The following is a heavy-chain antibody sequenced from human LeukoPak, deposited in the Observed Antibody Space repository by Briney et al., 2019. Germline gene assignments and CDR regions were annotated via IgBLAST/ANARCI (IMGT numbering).Heavy chain of an antibody. CDR3: ARQGGYDILTGYYLYYFDY. CDR2: IYPGDSDT. D-gene: IGHD3-9*01. V-gene: IGHV5-51*01. Sequence: GESLKISCKGSGYSFTSYWIGWVRQMPGKGLEWMGIIYPGDSDTRYGPSFQGQVTISADKSISTAYLQWSSLKASDTAMYYCARQGGYDILTGYYLYYFDYWGQGTLVTVSS. J-gene: IGHJ4*02. CDR1: GYSFTSYW.